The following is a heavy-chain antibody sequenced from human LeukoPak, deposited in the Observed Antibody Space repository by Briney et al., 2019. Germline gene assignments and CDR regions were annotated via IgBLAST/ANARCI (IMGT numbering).Heavy chain of an antibody. V-gene: IGHV3-30-3*01. Sequence: GGSLRLSCAASGFTFSSYAMHWVRQAPGKGLEWVAVISYDGSNKYYADSVKGRFTISRDNSKNTLYLQMNSLRAEDTAVNYCARVGVAYCGGDCYLGYWGQGTLVTVSS. CDR1: GFTFSSYA. D-gene: IGHD2-21*02. CDR3: ARVGVAYCGGDCYLGY. J-gene: IGHJ4*02. CDR2: ISYDGSNK.